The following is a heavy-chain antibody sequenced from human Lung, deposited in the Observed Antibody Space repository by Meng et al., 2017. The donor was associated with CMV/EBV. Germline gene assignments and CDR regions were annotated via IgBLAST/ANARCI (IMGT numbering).Heavy chain of an antibody. Sequence: GGSLRLSCAASGFSFSDYSMNWVRQAPGRGLEWVSYIRRDSSAVYYADSVKGRFTISRDNSKNTLYLQMNSLRAEDTAVYYCAKWGSGSYFDSWGQGTLVTVSS. CDR2: IRRDSSAV. J-gene: IGHJ4*02. V-gene: IGHV3-48*01. D-gene: IGHD1-26*01. CDR3: AKWGSGSYFDS. CDR1: GFSFSDYS.